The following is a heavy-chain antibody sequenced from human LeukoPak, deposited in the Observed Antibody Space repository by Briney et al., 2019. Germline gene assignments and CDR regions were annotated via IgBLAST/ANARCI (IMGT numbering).Heavy chain of an antibody. Sequence: PGGSLRLSCAASGFTVSSNYMSWVRQAPGKGLEWVSVIYSGGSTYYADSVKGRFTISRDNSKNTLYLQMNSRRAEDTAVYYCARDRASSWSLGDGGEGSLVTVSS. J-gene: IGHJ4*02. D-gene: IGHD6-13*01. CDR1: GFTVSSNY. V-gene: IGHV3-53*01. CDR3: ARDRASSWSLGD. CDR2: IYSGGST.